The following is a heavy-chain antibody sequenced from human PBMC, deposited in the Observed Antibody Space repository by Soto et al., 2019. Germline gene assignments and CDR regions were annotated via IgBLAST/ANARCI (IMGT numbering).Heavy chain of an antibody. J-gene: IGHJ6*02. CDR3: ARDRQEDIVVVPAASHKSADRYGMDV. D-gene: IGHD2-2*01. CDR2: IWYDGSNK. Sequence: ESGGGVVQPGRSLRLSCAASGFTFSSYGMHWVRQAPGKGLEWVAVIWYDGSNKYYADSVKGRFTISRDNSKNTLYLQMNSLRAEDTAVYYCARDRQEDIVVVPAASHKSADRYGMDVWGQGTTVTASS. V-gene: IGHV3-33*01. CDR1: GFTFSSYG.